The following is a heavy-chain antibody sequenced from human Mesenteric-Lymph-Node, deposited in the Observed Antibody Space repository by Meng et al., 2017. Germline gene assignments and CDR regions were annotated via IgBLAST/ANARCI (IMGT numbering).Heavy chain of an antibody. CDR3: ASSGSYGSKNYLES. Sequence: GESLKISCAASGFTVSSNYMNWVRQAPGKGLEWVSYISSSGSTIYYADSVKGRFTISRDNAKNSLYLQMNSLRAEDTAVYYCASSGSYGSKNYLESWGQGTLVTVSS. CDR2: ISSSGSTI. CDR1: GFTVSSNY. D-gene: IGHD3-10*01. V-gene: IGHV3-48*04. J-gene: IGHJ4*02.